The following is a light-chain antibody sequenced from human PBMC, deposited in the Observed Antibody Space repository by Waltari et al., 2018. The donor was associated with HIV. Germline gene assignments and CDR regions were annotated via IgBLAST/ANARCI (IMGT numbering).Light chain of an antibody. CDR3: QQYYSTPRT. Sequence: DIVMTQSPDSLAVSLGERATIHCKSSQSVLYSSNNKNYLAWYQQKPGQPPKLLIYWASTRESGVPDRFSGSGSGRDFTLTISSLQAEDVAVYYCQQYYSTPRTFGQGTKLEIK. CDR1: QSVLYSSNNKNY. CDR2: WAS. V-gene: IGKV4-1*01. J-gene: IGKJ2*01.